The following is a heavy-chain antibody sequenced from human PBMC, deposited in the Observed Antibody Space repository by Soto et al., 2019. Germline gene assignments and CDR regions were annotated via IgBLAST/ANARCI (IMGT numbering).Heavy chain of an antibody. CDR2: IKQDGSEK. CDR3: ARDCYYDSSGCHFDY. V-gene: IGHV3-7*01. CDR1: GFTFSSYW. J-gene: IGHJ4*02. Sequence: ESGGGLVQPGGSLRLSCAASGFTFSSYWMSWVRQAPGKGLEWVANIKQDGSEKYYVDSVKGRFTISRDNAKNSLYLQMNSLRAEDTAVYYCARDCYYDSSGCHFDYWGQGTLVTVSS. D-gene: IGHD3-22*01.